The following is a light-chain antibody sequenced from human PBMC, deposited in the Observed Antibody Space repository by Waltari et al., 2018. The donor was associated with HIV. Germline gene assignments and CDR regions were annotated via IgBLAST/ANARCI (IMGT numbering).Light chain of an antibody. Sequence: QPVLTQSPYASASLGASVTPTRTLSSDFSHHQVDWYPQRPGKGQRFVMRVGAGGIVGSKGAVIPDRFSVSGSGLNRYLTIKNIQAEDESDYYCGAEYGSGRNFALFGGGTKLTVL. V-gene: IGLV9-49*01. CDR2: VGAGGIVG. CDR3: GAEYGSGRNFAL. J-gene: IGLJ3*02. CDR1: SDFSHHQ.